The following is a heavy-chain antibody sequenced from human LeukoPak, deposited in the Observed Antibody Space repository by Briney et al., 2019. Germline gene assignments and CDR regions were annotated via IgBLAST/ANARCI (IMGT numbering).Heavy chain of an antibody. Sequence: GGSLRLSCAASGFIFSSYNMNWVRQAPGKGLEWVAGIGDSGGRTRYADSVKGRFTISRDNPKNTLYLQMNSLRAEDTAVYFCAKRGVVVRVILVGFHKEAYYFESWGQGALVTVSS. CDR2: IGDSGGRT. V-gene: IGHV3-23*01. CDR1: GFIFSSYN. J-gene: IGHJ4*02. CDR3: AKRGVVVRVILVGFHKEAYYFES. D-gene: IGHD3-10*01.